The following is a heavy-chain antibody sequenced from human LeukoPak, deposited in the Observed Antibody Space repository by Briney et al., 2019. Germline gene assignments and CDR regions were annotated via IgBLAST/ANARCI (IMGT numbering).Heavy chain of an antibody. CDR2: SYYTGST. Sequence: PSETLSLTCTVCGGSISSSSYYWSWIRQPPGKGLEWIGYSYYTGSTNYNPSLKSRVTISVDTSNNQFSLKLGSVTAADTAVYYCARLEGRQEAFDIWGQGTMVTVSS. V-gene: IGHV4-61*05. D-gene: IGHD1-1*01. J-gene: IGHJ3*02. CDR3: ARLEGRQEAFDI. CDR1: GGSISSSSYY.